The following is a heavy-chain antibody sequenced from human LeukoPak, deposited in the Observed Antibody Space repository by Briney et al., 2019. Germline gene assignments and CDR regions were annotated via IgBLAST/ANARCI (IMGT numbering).Heavy chain of an antibody. V-gene: IGHV3-23*01. CDR1: GFTFSSYA. CDR3: ARDQGWLNAMIHLSTANDAFDI. Sequence: GGSLRLSCAASGFTFSSYAMSWVRQAPGKGLEWVSAISGSGGSTYYADSVKGRFTISRDNSKNTLYLQMNSLRAEDTAVYYCARDQGWLNAMIHLSTANDAFDIWGQGTMVTVSS. CDR2: ISGSGGST. D-gene: IGHD3-22*01. J-gene: IGHJ3*02.